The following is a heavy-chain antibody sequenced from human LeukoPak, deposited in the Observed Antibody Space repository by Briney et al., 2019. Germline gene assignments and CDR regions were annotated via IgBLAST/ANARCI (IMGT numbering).Heavy chain of an antibody. D-gene: IGHD3-22*01. CDR3: ARGDYYYDSRDIPLNDTFDI. Sequence: SVKVSCKASGYTFTSYGISWVRQAPGQGLEWMGWIIRIFGTADYAQKFQGRVTITADKSTSTAYMELSSLRSEDTAVYYCARGDYYYDSRDIPLNDTFDIWGQGTMVTVSS. V-gene: IGHV1-69*06. J-gene: IGHJ3*02. CDR2: IIRIFGTA. CDR1: GYTFTSYG.